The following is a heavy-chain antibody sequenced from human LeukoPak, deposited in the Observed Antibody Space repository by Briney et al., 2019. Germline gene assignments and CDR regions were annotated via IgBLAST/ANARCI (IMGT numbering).Heavy chain of an antibody. J-gene: IGHJ4*02. Sequence: SVKVSCKASGGTFSSYAISWVRQAPGQGLEWMGRIIPILGIANYAQKFQGRVTITADKSTSTAYMELSSLRSEDTAVYYCARDWREVITYFDYWGQGTLVTVSS. CDR3: ARDWREVITYFDY. CDR1: GGTFSSYA. D-gene: IGHD3-22*01. CDR2: IIPILGIA. V-gene: IGHV1-69*04.